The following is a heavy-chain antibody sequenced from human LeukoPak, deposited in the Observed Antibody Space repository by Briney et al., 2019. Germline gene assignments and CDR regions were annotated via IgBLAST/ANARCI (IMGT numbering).Heavy chain of an antibody. CDR3: ARSNRYSGYHGNWFDP. CDR1: GGSISSYY. V-gene: IGHV4-59*01. J-gene: IGHJ5*02. CDR2: IYYSGST. Sequence: ASETLSLTCSVSGGSISSYYWSWIRQPPGKGLEWIGYIYYSGSTNYNPSLKSRVTISVDTSKNQFSLKLSSVTAADTAVYYCARSNRYSGYHGNWFDPWGQGTLVTVSS. D-gene: IGHD5-12*01.